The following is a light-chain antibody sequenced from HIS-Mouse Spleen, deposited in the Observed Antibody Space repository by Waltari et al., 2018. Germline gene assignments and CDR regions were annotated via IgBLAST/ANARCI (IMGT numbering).Light chain of an antibody. V-gene: IGLV3-21*03. CDR3: QVWDSSSDHVV. CDR2: DDS. CDR1: NIGSKS. J-gene: IGLJ2*01. Sequence: SYVLTQPPSVSVAPGKTARITCGGNNIGSKSVHWYQQKPGQAPVLVVYDDSDRPSGIPVRCSGSNSARTATLTISRVEAVDEADYYCQVWDSSSDHVVFGGGTKLTVL.